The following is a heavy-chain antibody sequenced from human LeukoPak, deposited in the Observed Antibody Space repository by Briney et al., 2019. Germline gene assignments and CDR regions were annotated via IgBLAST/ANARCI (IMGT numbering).Heavy chain of an antibody. D-gene: IGHD6-19*01. CDR1: GYTFTGYY. J-gene: IGHJ4*02. V-gene: IGHV1-2*02. CDR3: ARESIAVAGPYLGGY. CDR2: INPNSGGT. Sequence: GASVKVSCKASGYTFTGYYMHWVRQAPGQGLEWMGWINPNSGGTNYAQKFQGRVTMTRDTSISTAYMELSRLRSDGTAVYYCARESIAVAGPYLGGYWGQGTLVTVSS.